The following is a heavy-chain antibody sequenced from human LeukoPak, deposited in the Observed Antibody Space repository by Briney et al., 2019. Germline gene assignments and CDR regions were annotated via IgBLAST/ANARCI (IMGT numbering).Heavy chain of an antibody. V-gene: IGHV4-4*07. CDR3: ASKTHYYDSSGLPGDY. CDR2: IYTSGST. J-gene: IGHJ4*02. D-gene: IGHD3-22*01. Sequence: AETLSLPCTVSGGSISSYYWSWIRQPAGKGLEWIGRIYTSGSTNYNPSLKSRVTMSVDTSKNQFSLKLSSVTAADTGVYYCASKTHYYDSSGLPGDYWGQGTLVTVSS. CDR1: GGSISSYY.